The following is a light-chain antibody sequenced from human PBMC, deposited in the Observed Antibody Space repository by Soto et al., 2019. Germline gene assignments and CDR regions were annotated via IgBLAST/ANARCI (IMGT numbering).Light chain of an antibody. J-gene: IGKJ1*01. CDR2: KAS. CDR3: QQYNSSSRT. CDR1: QTISSW. V-gene: IGKV1-5*03. Sequence: DIQMTQSPSTLSGSVGDRVTITCRASQTISSWLAWYQQKPGKAPKLLIYKASTLKSGVPSRFSGSGSGTEFTLTISSLQPDDFATYYCQQYNSSSRTFGQGTKVDI.